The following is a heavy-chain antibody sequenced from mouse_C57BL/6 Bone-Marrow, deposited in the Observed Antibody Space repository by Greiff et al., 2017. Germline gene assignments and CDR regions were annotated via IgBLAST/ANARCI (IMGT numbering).Heavy chain of an antibody. CDR1: GYTFTDYY. Sequence: VQLQQSGPVLVKPGASVKMSCKASGYTFTDYYMNWVKQSHGKSLEWIGVINPYNGGTSYNQKFKGKATLTVDKSSSTAYMELNSLTSADSAVYYFARPHYYGSFYWYFDGWGTGTTVTVSS. J-gene: IGHJ1*03. V-gene: IGHV1-19*01. D-gene: IGHD1-1*01. CDR2: INPYNGGT. CDR3: ARPHYYGSFYWYFDG.